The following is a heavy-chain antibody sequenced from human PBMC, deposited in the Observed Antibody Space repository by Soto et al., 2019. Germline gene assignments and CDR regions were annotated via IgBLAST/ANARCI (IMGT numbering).Heavy chain of an antibody. CDR2: INSDGSHT. V-gene: IGHV3-74*01. D-gene: IGHD4-17*01. CDR1: GFTFFAYW. CDR3: AKEGDYGDYAGENWFDS. J-gene: IGHJ5*01. Sequence: EVQLVESGGGLVQPGGSLRLSCAASGFTFFAYWIHWVRQVPGKGLVWVSRINSDGSHTSYADSVRGRFTISRDNSKNTVYLQKNSRTAEDTAVYYWAKEGDYGDYAGENWFDSWGQGSLVTVSS.